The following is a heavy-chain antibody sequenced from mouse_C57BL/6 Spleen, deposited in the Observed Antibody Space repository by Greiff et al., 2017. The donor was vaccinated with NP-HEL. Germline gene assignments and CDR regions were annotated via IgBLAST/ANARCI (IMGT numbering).Heavy chain of an antibody. Sequence: QVQPQQPGAELVKPGASVKLSCKASGYTFTSYWMHWVKQRPGQGLEWIGMIHPNSGSTNYNEKFKSKATLTVDKSSSTAYMQLSSLTSEDSAVYYCARGANSWYAMDYWGQGTSVTVSS. J-gene: IGHJ4*01. D-gene: IGHD3-1*01. CDR2: IHPNSGST. V-gene: IGHV1-64*01. CDR3: ARGANSWYAMDY. CDR1: GYTFTSYW.